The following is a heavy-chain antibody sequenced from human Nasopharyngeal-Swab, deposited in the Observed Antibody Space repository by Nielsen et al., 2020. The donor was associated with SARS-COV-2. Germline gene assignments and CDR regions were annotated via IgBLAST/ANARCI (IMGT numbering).Heavy chain of an antibody. Sequence: GESLNISCAASGCTFSSYGMHLVRQAPGQGPEWVAVIRYDGSNKYYADSVKGRFPISRDNSKNTLYLQMNSLRAEDTAVYYCAREGGIAVAGIDYWGQGTLVTVSS. CDR2: IRYDGSNK. V-gene: IGHV3-33*01. CDR1: GCTFSSYG. D-gene: IGHD6-19*01. J-gene: IGHJ4*02. CDR3: AREGGIAVAGIDY.